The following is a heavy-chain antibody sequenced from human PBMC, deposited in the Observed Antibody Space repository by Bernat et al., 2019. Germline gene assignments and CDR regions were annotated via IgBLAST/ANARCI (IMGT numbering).Heavy chain of an antibody. CDR2: ISSSSSYI. CDR3: AREKYQLIRVSYYYYMDV. CDR1: GFTFSSYS. V-gene: IGHV3-21*01. J-gene: IGHJ6*03. D-gene: IGHD2-2*01. Sequence: EVQLVESGGGLVKPGGSLRLSCAASGFTFSSYSMNWVRQAPGKGLEWVSSISSSSSYIYYADSVQGRFTISRDNAKNSLYLQMNSLRAEDTAVYYCAREKYQLIRVSYYYYMDVWGKGTTVTVSS.